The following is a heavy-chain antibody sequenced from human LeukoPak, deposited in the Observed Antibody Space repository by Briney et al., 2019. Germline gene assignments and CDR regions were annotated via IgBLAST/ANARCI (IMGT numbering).Heavy chain of an antibody. V-gene: IGHV1-2*02. Sequence: GASVKVSCKASGYTFTDYYIHWVRQAPGQGLEWMGWINPKSGDTNYEQKFQGRVTMTRDTSVSTAYMELSGLRSDDTAMYYCARVYYGGKTPSPGGHWGQGTLVTVPS. CDR3: ARVYYGGKTPSPGGH. J-gene: IGHJ4*02. D-gene: IGHD4-23*01. CDR1: GYTFTDYY. CDR2: INPKSGDT.